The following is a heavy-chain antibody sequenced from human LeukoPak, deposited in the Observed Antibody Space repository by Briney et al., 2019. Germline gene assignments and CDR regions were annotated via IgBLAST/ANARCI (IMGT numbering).Heavy chain of an antibody. CDR2: IYHSGTT. D-gene: IGHD3-3*01. J-gene: IGHJ4*02. Sequence: SETLSLTCAVSGYAISSGYYWGWIRQPPGKGLEWIGSIYHSGTTYYNPSLKSRVTISVDTSKNQFSLKLSSVTAADSAVYYCARSNYDFWSGYSDYWGQGTLVTVSS. V-gene: IGHV4-38-2*01. CDR1: GYAISSGYY. CDR3: ARSNYDFWSGYSDY.